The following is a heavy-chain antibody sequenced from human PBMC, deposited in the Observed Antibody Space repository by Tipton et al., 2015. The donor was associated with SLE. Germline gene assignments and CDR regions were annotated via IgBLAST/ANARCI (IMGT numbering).Heavy chain of an antibody. J-gene: IGHJ2*01. CDR2: ISGSGGST. CDR3: AKYVLVTLWYFDL. V-gene: IGHV3-23*01. CDR1: GFTFSSYA. D-gene: IGHD2-8*02. Sequence: SLRLSCAASGFTFSSYAMSWVRQAPGKGLERVSAISGSGGSTYYADSVKGRFTISRDNSKNTLYLQMNSLRAEDTAVYYCAKYVLVTLWYFDLWGRGTLVTVSS.